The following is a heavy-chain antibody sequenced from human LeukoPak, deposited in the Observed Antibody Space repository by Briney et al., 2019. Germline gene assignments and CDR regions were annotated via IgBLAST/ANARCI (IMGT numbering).Heavy chain of an antibody. CDR2: IYSGGST. J-gene: IGHJ3*02. Sequence: GGSLRLSCAASGFTVSSNYMSWVRQAPAKGLEWVSVIYSGGSTYYSDSVKGRFTISRDNSKNTLYLQMNSLRAEDTAVYYCARVRTDAFDIWGQGTMVTVSS. V-gene: IGHV3-53*01. CDR1: GFTVSSNY. CDR3: ARVRTDAFDI. D-gene: IGHD1-1*01.